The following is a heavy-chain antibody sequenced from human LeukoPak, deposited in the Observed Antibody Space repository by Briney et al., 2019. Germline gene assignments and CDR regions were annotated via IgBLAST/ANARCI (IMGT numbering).Heavy chain of an antibody. CDR2: VRYDGSKK. D-gene: IGHD6-19*01. V-gene: IGHV3-30*02. CDR3: ARSIAVAGTDAFDI. CDR1: GFTFSTYG. Sequence: GGSLRLSCAASGFTFSTYGMHWVRQAPGKGLEWVAFVRYDGSKKYYTNSVKGRFTISRDNSKNTLYLQMISLRAEDTAVYYCARSIAVAGTDAFDIWGQGTMVTVSS. J-gene: IGHJ3*02.